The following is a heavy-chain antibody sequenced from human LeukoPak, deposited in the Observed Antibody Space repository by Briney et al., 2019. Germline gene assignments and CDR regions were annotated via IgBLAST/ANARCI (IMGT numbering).Heavy chain of an antibody. J-gene: IGHJ6*02. Sequence: ASVKVSCKASGGTFSSYAISWVRQDPGQGLEWMGWINPNSGGTNYAQKSQGRVTMTTDTSISTAYMEVSRLRSDDTAVYYCARVRIGQQLDKYYYYAMDVWGQGTTVTVSS. CDR1: GGTFSSYA. CDR3: ARVRIGQQLDKYYYYAMDV. D-gene: IGHD6-13*01. CDR2: INPNSGGT. V-gene: IGHV1-2*02.